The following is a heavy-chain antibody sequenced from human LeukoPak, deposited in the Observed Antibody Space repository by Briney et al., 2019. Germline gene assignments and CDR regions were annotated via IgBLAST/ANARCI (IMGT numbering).Heavy chain of an antibody. D-gene: IGHD3-10*01. J-gene: IGHJ4*02. CDR1: GFTFSSYA. CDR2: ISCSGGST. CDR3: AFSTYYYGSGSYNFDY. Sequence: GSLRLSCAASGFTFSSYAMSWVRQAPGKGLEWVSAISCSGGSTYYADSVKGRFTISRDNSKNTLYLQMNSLRAEDTAVYYCAFSTYYYGSGSYNFDYWGQGTLVTVSS. V-gene: IGHV3-23*01.